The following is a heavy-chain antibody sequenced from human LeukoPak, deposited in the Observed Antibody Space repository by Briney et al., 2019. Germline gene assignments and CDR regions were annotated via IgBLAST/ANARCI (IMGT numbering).Heavy chain of an antibody. Sequence: GSSVKVSCKASGGTFTSYDINWVRQATGQGLEWMGWMNPNSGNTGYAQKFQGRVTMTRNTSISTAYMELSSLRSEDTAVYYCARGGKVSHYYVYYFDYWGQGTLVTVSS. D-gene: IGHD3-22*01. CDR2: MNPNSGNT. J-gene: IGHJ4*02. CDR3: ARGGKVSHYYVYYFDY. CDR1: GGTFTSYD. V-gene: IGHV1-8*01.